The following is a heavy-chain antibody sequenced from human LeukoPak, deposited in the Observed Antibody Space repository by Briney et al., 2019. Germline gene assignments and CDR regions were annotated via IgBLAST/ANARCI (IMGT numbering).Heavy chain of an antibody. V-gene: IGHV3-23*01. J-gene: IGHJ4*02. CDR2: ISGSGDIT. D-gene: IGHD5-24*01. CDR3: AKRYTDTGSFDY. CDR1: GFTFSSYA. Sequence: GGFLRLSCAASGFTFSSYAMSWVRQAPGKGLEWVSAISGSGDITHYADSVKGRFTISRDNSKNTLYLQMNSLRAEDTAVYYCAKRYTDTGSFDYWGQGTLVTVSS.